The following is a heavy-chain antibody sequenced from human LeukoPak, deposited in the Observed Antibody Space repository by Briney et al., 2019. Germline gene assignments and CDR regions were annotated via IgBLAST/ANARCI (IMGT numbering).Heavy chain of an antibody. CDR3: VSQEVVPH. Sequence: GGSLRLSCAASVFGVTIYWISWVRQAPGEGLEWVDNVKEDGTTKRYVDSVKGRFTIPGDTAENSLYLQMDSLRAEDTAVYYCVSQEVVPHWGQGTVVSVSS. CDR1: VFGVTIYW. V-gene: IGHV3-7*01. J-gene: IGHJ4*02. CDR2: VKEDGTTK. D-gene: IGHD2-15*01.